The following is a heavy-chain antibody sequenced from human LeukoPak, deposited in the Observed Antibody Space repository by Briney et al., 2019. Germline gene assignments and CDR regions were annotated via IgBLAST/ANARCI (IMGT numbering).Heavy chain of an antibody. Sequence: GGSLRLSCAASGFTFSSYAMNWVRQAPGKGLEWVSSISSSGDKIYYADSMKGRFTISRDNAKNSLYLQLNSLRAEDTAVYYCARGGSASGYYYSHYWGQGTLVTVSS. CDR3: ARGGSASGYYYSHY. CDR2: ISSSGDKI. D-gene: IGHD3-22*01. CDR1: GFTFSSYA. V-gene: IGHV3-21*01. J-gene: IGHJ4*02.